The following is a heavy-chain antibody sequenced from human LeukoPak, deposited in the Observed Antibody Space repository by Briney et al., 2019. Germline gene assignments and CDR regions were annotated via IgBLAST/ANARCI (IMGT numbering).Heavy chain of an antibody. D-gene: IGHD1-26*01. CDR2: ISYDGGNK. CDR3: AKGFSGMYSNFDY. Sequence: GRSLRLSCAGSGFTFSNYGMHWVRQAPGKGLEWVAVISYDGGNKYYADSVKGRFTISRDNSKNTLYLQMYSLRAEDTAVYYCAKGFSGMYSNFDYWGQGTLVTVSS. J-gene: IGHJ4*02. CDR1: GFTFSNYG. V-gene: IGHV3-30*18.